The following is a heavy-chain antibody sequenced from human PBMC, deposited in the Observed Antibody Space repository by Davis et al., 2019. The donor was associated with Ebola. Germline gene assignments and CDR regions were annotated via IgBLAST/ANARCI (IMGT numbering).Heavy chain of an antibody. J-gene: IGHJ6*04. V-gene: IGHV6-1*01. D-gene: IGHD6-13*01. CDR2: TYYRSRWYN. Sequence: HSQTLSLTCAISGDSVFGKNGAWNWIRQSPSRGLEWLGRTYYRSRWYNDYEVSVKSRITINPDTSKNQFSLQLNFVTPEDAAVYYCARISWVSRGMDVWGKGTTVTVSS. CDR3: ARISWVSRGMDV. CDR1: GDSVFGKNGA.